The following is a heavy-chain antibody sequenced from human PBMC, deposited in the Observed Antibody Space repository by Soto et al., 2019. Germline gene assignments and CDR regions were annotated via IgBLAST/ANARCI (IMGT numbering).Heavy chain of an antibody. J-gene: IGHJ4*02. CDR2: IYYSGST. CDR3: ARHLSPYGVWSGYYTGFDY. Sequence: PSETLSLTCTVSGGPISSSSYYWGWIRQPPGKGLEWIGSIYYSGSTYYNPSLKSRVTISVDTSKNQFSLKLSSVTAADTAVYYCARHLSPYGVWSGYYTGFDYWGQGTLVTVSS. CDR1: GGPISSSSYY. D-gene: IGHD3-3*01. V-gene: IGHV4-39*01.